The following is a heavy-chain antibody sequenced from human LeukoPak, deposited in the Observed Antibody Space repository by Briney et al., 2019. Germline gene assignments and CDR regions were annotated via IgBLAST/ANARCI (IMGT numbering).Heavy chain of an antibody. V-gene: IGHV4-31*03. CDR1: GGSISSGGYY. CDR2: IYYSGST. D-gene: IGHD4-11*01. CDR3: ARDRGTVIIFDY. J-gene: IGHJ4*02. Sequence: PSETLSLTCTVSGGSISSGGYYWSWIRQHPGKGLEWIGSIYYSGSTYYNPSLTSRLSISLDTSKNQFSLKLSSVTAADTAVYYCARDRGTVIIFDYWGQGTLVTVSS.